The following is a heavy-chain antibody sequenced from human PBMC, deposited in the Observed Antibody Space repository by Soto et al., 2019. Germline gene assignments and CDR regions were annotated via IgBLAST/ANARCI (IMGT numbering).Heavy chain of an antibody. CDR1: GGSISIYY. CDR2: IYYSGST. Sequence: SETLSLTCTVSGGSISIYYWSWIRQPPGKGQEWIGYIYYSGSTNYNPSLKSRVTISVDTSKNQFSLKLSSVTAADTAVYYCERGRDYGDYVFGFAFDIWGQGTMVTVSS. D-gene: IGHD4-17*01. V-gene: IGHV4-59*12. CDR3: ERGRDYGDYVFGFAFDI. J-gene: IGHJ3*02.